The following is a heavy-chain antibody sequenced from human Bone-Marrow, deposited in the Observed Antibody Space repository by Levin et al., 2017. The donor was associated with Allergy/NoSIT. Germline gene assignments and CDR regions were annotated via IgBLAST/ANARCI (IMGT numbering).Heavy chain of an antibody. CDR2: ISGSGTYT. Sequence: SCAASGFTLSDFYMSWIRQAPGKGLEWISYISGSGTYTHYADSVKGRFTISRDNAKNSLYLQMNSLRADDTAVYYCARDRVYMDVWGNGTTVTVSS. D-gene: IGHD3-10*01. CDR1: GFTLSDFY. CDR3: ARDRVYMDV. V-gene: IGHV3-11*05. J-gene: IGHJ6*03.